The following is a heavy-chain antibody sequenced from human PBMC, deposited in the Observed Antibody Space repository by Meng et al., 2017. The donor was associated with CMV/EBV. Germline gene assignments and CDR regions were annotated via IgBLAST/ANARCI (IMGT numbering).Heavy chain of an antibody. D-gene: IGHD1-20*01. V-gene: IGHV3-23*01. J-gene: IGHJ6*02. CDR1: GFTFSSYA. CDR2: ISGSGGST. Sequence: GESLKISCAASGFTFSSYAMSWVRQAPGKGLEWVSAISGSGGSTYYADSVKGRFTISRDNSKNTLYLQMNSLRAEDTAVYYCARVHLYNWNYYGMDVWGQGTTVTVSS. CDR3: ARVHLYNWNYYGMDV.